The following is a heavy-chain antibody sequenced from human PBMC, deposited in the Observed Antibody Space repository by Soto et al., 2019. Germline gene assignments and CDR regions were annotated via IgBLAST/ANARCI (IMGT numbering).Heavy chain of an antibody. Sequence: GGSLRLSCAASGFTFSSYGMHWVRQAPGKGLEWVAVIWYDGSNKYYADSVKGRFTISRDNSKNTLYLQMNSLRAEDTAVYYCARDRRGWWHGHYGMDVWGQGTTVTVSS. V-gene: IGHV3-33*01. CDR3: ARDRRGWWHGHYGMDV. J-gene: IGHJ6*02. D-gene: IGHD6-19*01. CDR2: IWYDGSNK. CDR1: GFTFSSYG.